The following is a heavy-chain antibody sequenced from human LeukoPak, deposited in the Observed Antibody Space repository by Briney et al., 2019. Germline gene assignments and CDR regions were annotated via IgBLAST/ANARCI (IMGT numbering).Heavy chain of an antibody. V-gene: IGHV4-39*07. CDR1: GGSISSSSYY. Sequence: SETLSLTCTVSGGSISSSSYYWGWIRQPPGKGLEWIGSISYTGSTYYNSSLKSRVTISVDTSKNQFSLKLSSVTAADTAVYYCARDVYCGGDCSYFDSWGQGTLVTVSS. CDR2: ISYTGST. J-gene: IGHJ4*02. D-gene: IGHD2-21*02. CDR3: ARDVYCGGDCSYFDS.